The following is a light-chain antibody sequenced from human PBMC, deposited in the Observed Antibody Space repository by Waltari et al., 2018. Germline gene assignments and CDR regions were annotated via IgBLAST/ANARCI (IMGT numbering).Light chain of an antibody. V-gene: IGLV2-18*02. CDR1: SSDIGGYDG. CDR2: AVN. J-gene: IGLJ2*01. CDR3: CSYRSKSTLV. Sequence: QSALTQPPTVSKSLGQSVTISCTGTSSDIGGYDGVPWYQQHSGTAPRLLIYAVNKRPSGVSDRFSASKSGNTASLTISGLQAEDESNYYCCSYRSKSTLVFGGGTRLTVL.